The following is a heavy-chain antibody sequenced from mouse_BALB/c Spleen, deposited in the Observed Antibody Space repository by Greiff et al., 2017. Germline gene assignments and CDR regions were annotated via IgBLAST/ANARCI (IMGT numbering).Heavy chain of an antibody. CDR3: ARNDRYDYDRYAMDY. J-gene: IGHJ4*01. Sequence: VQLQESGPGLVAPSQSLSITCTVSGFSLTDYGVSWIRQPPGKGLEWLGVIWGGGSTYYNSALKSRLSISKDNSKSQVFLKMNSLQTDDTAMYYCARNDRYDYDRYAMDYWGQGTSVTVSS. CDR1: GFSLTDYG. V-gene: IGHV2-6-5*01. CDR2: IWGGGST. D-gene: IGHD2-4*01.